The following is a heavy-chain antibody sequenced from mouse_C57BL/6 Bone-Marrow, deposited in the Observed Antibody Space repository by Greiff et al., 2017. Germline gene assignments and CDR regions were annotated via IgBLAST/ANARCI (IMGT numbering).Heavy chain of an antibody. J-gene: IGHJ3*01. CDR2: INPNNGGT. CDR3: ARGYYATAD. Sequence: VQPQQSGPEPVKPVASAMMSCKAPGYTFTDYNMHWVKQSHGKSLEWIGYINPNNGGTSYNQNFKGKATLTVNKSSSTAYLKLSSLTTEDTAIYYCARGYYATADWGQGTWVTVSA. D-gene: IGHD2-1*01. CDR1: GYTFTDYN. V-gene: IGHV1-22*01.